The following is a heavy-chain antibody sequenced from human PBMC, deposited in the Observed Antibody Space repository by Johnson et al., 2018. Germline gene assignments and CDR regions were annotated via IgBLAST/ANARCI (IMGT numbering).Heavy chain of an antibody. CDR1: GFVFNSYA. J-gene: IGHJ1*01. Sequence: VQLVESGGGLVQPGGSLRLSCAASGFVFNSYAMSWVRQAPGKGLEWVSGLSGSGGSTNYADSVKGRFNISRDNSKNTLYLQMNSLRAEDTAVYYCAKDPGLRFFQHWGQGTLVTVSS. CDR3: AKDPGLRFFQH. D-gene: IGHD3-10*01. CDR2: LSGSGGST. V-gene: IGHV3-23*04.